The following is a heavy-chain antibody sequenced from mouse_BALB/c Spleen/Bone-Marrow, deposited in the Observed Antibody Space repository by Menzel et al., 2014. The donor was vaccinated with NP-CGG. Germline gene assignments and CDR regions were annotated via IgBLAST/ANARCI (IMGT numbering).Heavy chain of an antibody. V-gene: IGHV1S81*02. J-gene: IGHJ2*01. D-gene: IGHD2-3*01. CDR2: INPSNGRT. CDR3: ARCDGKRDFDY. Sequence: QVQLQQPGAELVKPGASVKLSCKASGYTFTSYWMHWVKQRPGQGLEWIGEINPSNGRTNYNEKFKSKATLTVDKSSSTAYTQLSSLTSEDSAVYYCARCDGKRDFDYWGQGTTLTVSS. CDR1: GYTFTSYW.